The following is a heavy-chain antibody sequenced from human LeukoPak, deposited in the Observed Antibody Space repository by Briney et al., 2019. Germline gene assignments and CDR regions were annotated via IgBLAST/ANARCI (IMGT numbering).Heavy chain of an antibody. V-gene: IGHV3-11*01. CDR1: GFTFSDYY. D-gene: IGHD3-16*02. Sequence: GGSLRLSCAASGFTFSDYYMSWIRQAPGKGLKWVSYISSSGSTIYYADSVKGRFTISRDNAKNSLYLQMNSLRAEDTAVYYCARTAIFGVWGSYREAADDAFDIWGQGTMVTVSS. J-gene: IGHJ3*02. CDR3: ARTAIFGVWGSYREAADDAFDI. CDR2: ISSSGSTI.